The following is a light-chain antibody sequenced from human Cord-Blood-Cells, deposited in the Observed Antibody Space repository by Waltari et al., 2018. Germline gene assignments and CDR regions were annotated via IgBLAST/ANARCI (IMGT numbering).Light chain of an antibody. V-gene: IGKV3-20*01. CDR3: QQYGSS. Sequence: EIVLTQSPGTLSLSPGERDTLSCRARQSVSSSFIAWDPHKPCLSPRLLSYGASSRATGIPDSLSVSGSGTDFTLTISRLEPEDFAVYYCQQYGSSFGGGTKVEIK. J-gene: IGKJ4*01. CDR2: GAS. CDR1: QSVSSSF.